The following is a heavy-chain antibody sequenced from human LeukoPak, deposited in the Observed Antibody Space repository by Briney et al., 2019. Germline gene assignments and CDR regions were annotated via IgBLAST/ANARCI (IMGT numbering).Heavy chain of an antibody. CDR2: ISGSGGST. Sequence: GGSLRLSCAASGFTFSSYAMSWVRQAPGKGLEWVSAISGSGGSTYYADSVKGRFTISRDNSKNTLYLLMNSLRAEDTAVYYCAKDGYSYGYYDYWGQGTLVTVSS. D-gene: IGHD5-18*01. J-gene: IGHJ4*02. V-gene: IGHV3-23*01. CDR3: AKDGYSYGYYDY. CDR1: GFTFSSYA.